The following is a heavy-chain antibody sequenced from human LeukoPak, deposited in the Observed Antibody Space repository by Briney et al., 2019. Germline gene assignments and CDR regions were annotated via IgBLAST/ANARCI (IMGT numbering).Heavy chain of an antibody. CDR3: AREYCSSTSCLYDY. D-gene: IGHD2-2*01. CDR2: ISSSSSTI. J-gene: IGHJ4*02. CDR1: GFTFSSYS. Sequence: PGGSLRLSCAASGFTFSSYSMNWVRQAPGKGLEWVSYISSSSSTIYYAASVKGRFTISRDKAKNSLYLQMNSLRAEDPAVYYCAREYCSSTSCLYDYGGQGTLVTVSS. V-gene: IGHV3-48*01.